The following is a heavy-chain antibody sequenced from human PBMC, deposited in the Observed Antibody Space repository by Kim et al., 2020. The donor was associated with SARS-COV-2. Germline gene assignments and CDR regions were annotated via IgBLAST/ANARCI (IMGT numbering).Heavy chain of an antibody. CDR1: GFTFSSYS. CDR3: ARDGELRYGFRGYYGMDV. CDR2: ISSSSSYI. J-gene: IGHJ6*02. D-gene: IGHD3-9*01. Sequence: GGSLRLSCAASGFTFSSYSMNWVRQAPGKGLEWVSSISSSSSYIYYADSVKGRFTISRDNAKNSLYLQMNSLRAEDTAVYYCARDGELRYGFRGYYGMDVWGQGTTVTVSS. V-gene: IGHV3-21*01.